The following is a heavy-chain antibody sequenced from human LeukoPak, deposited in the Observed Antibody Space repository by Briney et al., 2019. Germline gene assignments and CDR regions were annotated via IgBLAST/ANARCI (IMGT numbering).Heavy chain of an antibody. CDR2: IYYSGST. CDR1: GGXISSSSYY. J-gene: IGHJ2*01. V-gene: IGHV4-39*01. CDR3: ARHVLSGYLNYWYFDL. D-gene: IGHD3-3*01. Sequence: SETLSLTCTVSGGXISSSSYYWGWIRQPPGKGLQWIGSIYYSGSTYYNPSLKSRVTISVDTSKNQFSLKLSSVTAADTAVYYGARHVLSGYLNYWYFDLWGRGTLVTVSS.